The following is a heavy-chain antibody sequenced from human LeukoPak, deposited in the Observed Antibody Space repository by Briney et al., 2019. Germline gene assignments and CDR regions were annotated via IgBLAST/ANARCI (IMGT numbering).Heavy chain of an antibody. J-gene: IGHJ4*02. CDR3: ASMYSSKAAFGEADY. V-gene: IGHV3-11*04. CDR2: ISSSGSTI. D-gene: IGHD6-6*01. Sequence: PGGSLRLSCAASGFTFSDYYMSWIRQAPGKGLEWVSYISSSGSTIYYADSVKGRFTISRDNAKNSLYLQMNSLRAEDTAVYYCASMYSSKAAFGEADYWGQGTLVTVSS. CDR1: GFTFSDYY.